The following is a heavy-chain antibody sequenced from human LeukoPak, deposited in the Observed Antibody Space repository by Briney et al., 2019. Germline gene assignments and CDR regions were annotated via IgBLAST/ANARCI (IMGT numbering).Heavy chain of an antibody. CDR2: IYYTGNT. V-gene: IGHV4-61*05. J-gene: IGHJ3*01. CDR1: GGSISSSYYY. D-gene: IGHD3-3*01. CDR3: ARSFGSKNAFDV. Sequence: PSETLSLTCTVSGGSISSSYYYWSWIRQPPGKGLEWIGNIYYTGNTNYNPSLKSRVSISLDTPRNQFFLNLSSVTATDTAVYYCARSFGSKNAFDVWGQGTVVTVSS.